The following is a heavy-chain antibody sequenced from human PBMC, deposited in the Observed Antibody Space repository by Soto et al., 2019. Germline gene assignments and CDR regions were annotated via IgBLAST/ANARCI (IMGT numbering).Heavy chain of an antibody. CDR1: GGTFSSYA. V-gene: IGHV1-69*15. J-gene: IGHJ5*02. D-gene: IGHD2-15*01. Sequence: QVQLVQSGAEVKKPGSSVKVSCKASGGTFSSYAISWVRQAPGQGLEWMGTIIPIFGTPHYAQKFQGRVTITADESTGTAYMELSSLRSEDTAVYYCARERCSGGTCYPRGNWFDPWGQGTLVTVSS. CDR3: ARERCSGGTCYPRGNWFDP. CDR2: IIPIFGTP.